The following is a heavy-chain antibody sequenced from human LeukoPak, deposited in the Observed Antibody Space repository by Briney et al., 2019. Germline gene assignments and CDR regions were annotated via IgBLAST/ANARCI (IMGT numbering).Heavy chain of an antibody. J-gene: IGHJ4*02. D-gene: IGHD1-7*01. CDR2: INEGGDTT. CDR3: SPYDWNYLGDY. V-gene: IGHV3-43*02. Sequence: GGSLRLSCAASGFTFDDYAMHWVRHAPGKGLEWVSLINEGGDTTYYADSVKGRFTISGDNSKNFLYLQMTSLRTEDTALYYCSPYDWNYLGDYWGQGTLVTVSS. CDR1: GFTFDDYA.